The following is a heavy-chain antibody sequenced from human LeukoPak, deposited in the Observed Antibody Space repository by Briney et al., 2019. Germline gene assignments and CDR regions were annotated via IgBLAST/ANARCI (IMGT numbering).Heavy chain of an antibody. CDR3: APLNWVYPDGFDI. J-gene: IGHJ3*02. Sequence: GGSLRLSCAASGFTFSSHAMNWVRQAPGKGLEWVSSISSGSSYIYYADSVRGRFAISRDNAKNSLYLQMDSLRAEDTAVYYCAPLNWVYPDGFDIWGQGTMVTVSS. D-gene: IGHD6-13*01. V-gene: IGHV3-21*01. CDR1: GFTFSSHA. CDR2: ISSGSSYI.